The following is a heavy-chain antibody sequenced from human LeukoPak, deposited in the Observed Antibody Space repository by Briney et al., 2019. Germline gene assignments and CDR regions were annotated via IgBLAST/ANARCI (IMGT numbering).Heavy chain of an antibody. CDR3: AREGGGSPY. J-gene: IGHJ4*02. D-gene: IGHD3-16*01. Sequence: PGGSLRLSCAASGFTFSSYGMHWVRQASGKGLEWVAVIWYDGSNKYYADSVKGRFTISRDNSKNTLYLQMNSLRAEDTAVYYCAREGGGSPYWGQGTLVTVSS. CDR1: GFTFSSYG. V-gene: IGHV3-33*01. CDR2: IWYDGSNK.